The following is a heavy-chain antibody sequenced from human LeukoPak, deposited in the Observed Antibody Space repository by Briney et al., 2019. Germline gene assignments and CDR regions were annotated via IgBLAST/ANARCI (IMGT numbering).Heavy chain of an antibody. V-gene: IGHV3-21*01. CDR2: ISSSSSYI. Sequence: PGGSLRLSCAASGFTFSSYSMNWVRQAPGKGLEWVSSISSSSSYIYYADSVKGRFTISRDNAKNSLYLQMNSLRAEDTAVYYCARDTPGVSSPSPTWGQGTLVTVSS. CDR1: GFTFSSYS. D-gene: IGHD3-16*01. CDR3: ARDTPGVSSPSPT. J-gene: IGHJ5*02.